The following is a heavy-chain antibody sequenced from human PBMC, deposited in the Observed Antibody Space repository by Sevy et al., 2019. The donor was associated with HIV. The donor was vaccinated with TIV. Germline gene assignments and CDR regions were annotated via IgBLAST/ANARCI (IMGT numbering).Heavy chain of an antibody. CDR3: ARRGDAFDI. J-gene: IGHJ3*02. CDR1: GGSISSSSYY. Sequence: SETLSLTCTVSGGSISSSSYYWGWIRQPPGKGLEWIGSIYYSGSTYYNPSLKSRVTISVDTSKNQFPLKLSSVTAADTAVYYCARRGDAFDIWGQGTMVTFSS. CDR2: IYYSGST. V-gene: IGHV4-39*01.